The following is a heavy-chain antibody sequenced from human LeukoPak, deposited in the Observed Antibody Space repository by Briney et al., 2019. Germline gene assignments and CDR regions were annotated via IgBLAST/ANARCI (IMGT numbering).Heavy chain of an antibody. CDR3: TRGYNNGPGPY. CDR1: GFTFSSYW. J-gene: IGHJ4*02. V-gene: IGHV3-74*01. D-gene: IGHD3-10*01. CDR2: INSDGSST. Sequence: GGSLRLSCAASGFTFSSYWMHWVRQAPGKGLVWVSRINSDGSSTFYADSVKGRFTISRDNSKNTLYLQMNSLRAEDTAVYYCTRGYNNGPGPYWGQGTLVTVSS.